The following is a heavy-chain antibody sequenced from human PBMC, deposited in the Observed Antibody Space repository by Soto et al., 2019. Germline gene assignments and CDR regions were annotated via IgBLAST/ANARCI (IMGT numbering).Heavy chain of an antibody. J-gene: IGHJ6*02. CDR3: ARVSGSYYYGMDV. CDR1: GFTVSSNY. V-gene: IGHV3-53*01. Sequence: GGSLRLSCAASGFTVSSNYMSWVRQAPGKGLEWVSVIYSGGSTYYADSVKGRFTISRDNSKNTLYLQMNSLRAEDTAVYYCARVSGSYYYGMDVWGQGTTVTSP. CDR2: IYSGGST. D-gene: IGHD1-26*01.